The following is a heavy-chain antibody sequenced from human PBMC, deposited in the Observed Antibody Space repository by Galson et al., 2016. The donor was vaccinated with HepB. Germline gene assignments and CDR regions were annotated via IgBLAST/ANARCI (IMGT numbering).Heavy chain of an antibody. CDR1: GFILTNYW. CDR3: ARVFGADYGGIWYSDL. D-gene: IGHD4-23*01. CDR2: IKEDGSEK. Sequence: SLRLSCAVSGFILTNYWMTWVRQAPGKGLEWVALIKEDGSEKYYVGSVEGRFTISRDNPKNSVYLQMTSLRAEDKALYYCARVFGADYGGIWYSDLWGRGTLVTVSS. J-gene: IGHJ2*01. V-gene: IGHV3-7*01.